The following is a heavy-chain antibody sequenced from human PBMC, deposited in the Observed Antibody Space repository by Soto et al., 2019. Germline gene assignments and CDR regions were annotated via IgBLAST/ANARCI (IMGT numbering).Heavy chain of an antibody. D-gene: IGHD2-15*01. Sequence: GGSLRLSCAASGFTFSSYWMHWVRQAPGKELVWVSRINSDGSSTSYADSVKGRFTISRDNAKNTLYLQMNRLRAEDTAVYYCARAGRYCSGGSCYASWYYYYYMDVWGKGTTVTVSS. CDR3: ARAGRYCSGGSCYASWYYYYYMDV. V-gene: IGHV3-74*01. CDR2: INSDGSST. J-gene: IGHJ6*03. CDR1: GFTFSSYW.